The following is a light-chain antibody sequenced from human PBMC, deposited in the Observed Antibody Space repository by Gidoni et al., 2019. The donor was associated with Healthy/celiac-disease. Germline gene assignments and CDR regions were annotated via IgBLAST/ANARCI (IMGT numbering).Light chain of an antibody. Sequence: EIVMTQSPATLSVSPGERATLSCRASQSVSSNLAWYQQKPGQAPRLLIYGASTRATGIPASFSGSGYGTEFTLTISSLQSEDFAVYYCQQYNNWPRTFGPGTKVEIK. J-gene: IGKJ3*01. CDR3: QQYNNWPRT. CDR2: GAS. V-gene: IGKV3-15*01. CDR1: QSVSSN.